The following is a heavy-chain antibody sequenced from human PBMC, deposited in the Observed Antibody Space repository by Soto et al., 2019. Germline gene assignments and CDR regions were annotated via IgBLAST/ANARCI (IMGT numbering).Heavy chain of an antibody. D-gene: IGHD3-22*01. CDR1: GFTFSGYG. V-gene: IGHV3-33*01. Sequence: QVQLVESGGGVVQPGRSLRLSCAASGFTFSGYGMHWVRQAPGKGLEWVAFIWYDGSNKYYADSVKGRFTISRDNSKNTLYRQVNSLRAEDTAVYYCARDPPDDSSGYYSFNHWGQGTLVTVSS. CDR2: IWYDGSNK. CDR3: ARDPPDDSSGYYSFNH. J-gene: IGHJ4*02.